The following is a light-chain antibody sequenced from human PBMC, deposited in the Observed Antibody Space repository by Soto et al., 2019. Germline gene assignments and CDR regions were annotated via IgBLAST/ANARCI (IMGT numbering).Light chain of an antibody. Sequence: QSVLTQPPSASGTPGQRVTISCSGSSSNIGSNYVYWYQQLPGTAPKLLIYRNNQRPSGVPDRFSGSKSGPSASLAISGVRSEDEADYYCTAWDDTLRGPLFGGGNKLTVL. CDR3: TAWDDTLRGPL. V-gene: IGLV1-47*01. J-gene: IGLJ2*01. CDR2: RNN. CDR1: SSNIGSNY.